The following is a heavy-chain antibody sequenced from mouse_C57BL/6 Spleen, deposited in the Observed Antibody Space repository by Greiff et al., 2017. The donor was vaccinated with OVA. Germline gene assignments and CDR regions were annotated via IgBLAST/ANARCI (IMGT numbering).Heavy chain of an antibody. J-gene: IGHJ2*01. CDR3: TREDLYYFDY. D-gene: IGHD6-1*01. CDR1: GYTFTSYW. V-gene: IGHV1-64*01. Sequence: QVQLQQPGAELVKPGASVKLSCKASGYTFTSYWMHWVKQRPGQGLEWIGMIHPNSGSTNYNEKFKSKATLTVAHSSSTAYMQLSSLTSEDSAVYYCTREDLYYFDYWGQGTTLTVSS. CDR2: IHPNSGST.